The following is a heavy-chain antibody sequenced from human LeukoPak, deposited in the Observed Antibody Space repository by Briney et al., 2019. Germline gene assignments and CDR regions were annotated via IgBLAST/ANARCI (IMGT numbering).Heavy chain of an antibody. D-gene: IGHD3-10*01. V-gene: IGHV3-23*01. J-gene: IGHJ1*01. Sequence: GGSLRLSCAASGFTFTNYAMSWVRQAPGKGLEWVSSIRGGAGNTNYADSVKGRFTISRDNSKNMLYLQMSSLRAEDTAVYYCATYSIPNRREFQHWGQGTLVTVSS. CDR1: GFTFTNYA. CDR3: ATYSIPNRREFQH. CDR2: IRGGAGNT.